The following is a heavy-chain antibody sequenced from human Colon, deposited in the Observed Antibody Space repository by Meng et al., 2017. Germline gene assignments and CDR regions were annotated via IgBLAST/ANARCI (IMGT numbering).Heavy chain of an antibody. J-gene: IGHJ4*02. CDR2: ISGSGNFI. CDR1: VFSFGGQA. Sequence: GESLKISCTASVFSFGGQAMTWVRQAPGKGLEWVAGISGSGNFIYYADSVKGRFTVSRDNSKSTLYLQMNSLRAEDTAVYFCAKPFYPTFDDYYEGSYYFDHWGQGTLVTVSS. V-gene: IGHV3-23*01. D-gene: IGHD3-16*01. CDR3: AKPFYPTFDDYYEGSYYFDH.